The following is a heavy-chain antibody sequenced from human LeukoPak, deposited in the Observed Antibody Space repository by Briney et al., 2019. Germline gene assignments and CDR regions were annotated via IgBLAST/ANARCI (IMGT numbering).Heavy chain of an antibody. J-gene: IGHJ4*02. V-gene: IGHV2-5*01. D-gene: IGHD3-3*01. Sequence: SGPTLVKPTQTLTLTCTFSGFSLSTSGVGVGWIRQPPGKALEWLALIYWKDDRRYSPSLKSSLTITKDTSKNQVVLTMTNMDPVDTATYYCAHCPYYNFWSGYPPFDYWGQGALVTVSS. CDR3: AHCPYYNFWSGYPPFDY. CDR1: GFSLSTSGVG. CDR2: IYWKDDR.